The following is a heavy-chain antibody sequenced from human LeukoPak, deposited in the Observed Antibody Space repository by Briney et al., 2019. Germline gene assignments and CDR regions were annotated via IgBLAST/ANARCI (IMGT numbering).Heavy chain of an antibody. J-gene: IGHJ5*02. CDR2: IYHSGST. CDR3: ARAVPANWFDP. D-gene: IGHD2-2*01. Sequence: SETLSLTCAVSGGSISSGGYSWSWIRQPPGKGLEWIGYIYHSGSTYYNPSLKSRVTISVDRSKNQFSLKLSSVTAADTAVYYCARAVPANWFDPWGQGTLVTASS. CDR1: GGSISSGGYS. V-gene: IGHV4-30-2*01.